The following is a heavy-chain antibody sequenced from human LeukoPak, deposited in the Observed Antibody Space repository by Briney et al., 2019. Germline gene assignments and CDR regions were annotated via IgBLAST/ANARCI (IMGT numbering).Heavy chain of an antibody. CDR3: ARGKHGGNSVISVLEF. CDR1: GGSISSGSYY. V-gene: IGHV4-61*02. J-gene: IGHJ4*02. Sequence: PSETLSLTCTVSGGSISSGSYYWSWIRQPAGKGLEWIGRIYTSGSTNYNPSLKSRVTISVDTSKNQFSLKLASVTAADTAVYYCARGKHGGNSVISVLEFWGQGSLVTVSS. CDR2: IYTSGST. D-gene: IGHD4-23*01.